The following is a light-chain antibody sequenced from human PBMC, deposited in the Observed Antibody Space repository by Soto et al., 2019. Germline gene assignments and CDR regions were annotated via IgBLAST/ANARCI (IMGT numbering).Light chain of an antibody. CDR3: XQYDSSPRT. V-gene: IGKV3-20*01. CDR1: QSVSSNF. J-gene: IGKJ1*01. CDR2: GAS. Sequence: ENVLTQSPGTLSLSPGERATLSCRASQSVSSNFLAWYQQKPGQAPRLLIYGASNRATGIPDRFSGSGSGTDFTLTISRLEPEDXAXXXXXQYDSSPRTFGQGTKVEIK.